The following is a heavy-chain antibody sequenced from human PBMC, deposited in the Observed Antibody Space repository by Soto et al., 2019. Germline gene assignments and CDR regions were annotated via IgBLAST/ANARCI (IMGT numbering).Heavy chain of an antibody. J-gene: IGHJ3*02. CDR1: GYSFTSYD. CDR3: ARYPYTSYCSDGSCSYDAFDI. Sequence: GASVKVSCKASGYSFTSYDVSWVRQATGQGLEWMGWMNPNSGNTAFAQKFQGRVTMTRDTPISTAYMELSGLRSEDTAVYYCARYPYTSYCSDGSCSYDAFDIWGQGTVVTVSS. CDR2: MNPNSGNT. D-gene: IGHD2-15*01. V-gene: IGHV1-8*01.